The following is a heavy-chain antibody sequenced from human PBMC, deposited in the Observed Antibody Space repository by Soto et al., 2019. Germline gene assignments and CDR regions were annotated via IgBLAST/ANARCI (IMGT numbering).Heavy chain of an antibody. CDR3: AKDRAAAREGEANHGMDV. CDR1: GFTFSSYG. Sequence: QVQLVESGGGVVQPGRSLRLSCAASGFTFSSYGMHWVRQAPGKGLEWVAVISYDGSNKYYADSVKGRFTISRDNSKNTLYLQMNSLRAEDMAVYYCAKDRAAAREGEANHGMDVWGQGTTVTVSS. D-gene: IGHD6-13*01. V-gene: IGHV3-30*18. CDR2: ISYDGSNK. J-gene: IGHJ6*02.